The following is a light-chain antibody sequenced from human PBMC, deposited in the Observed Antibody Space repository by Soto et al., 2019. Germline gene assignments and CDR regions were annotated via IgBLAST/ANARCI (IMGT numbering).Light chain of an antibody. CDR1: QSVSSSY. CDR2: AAS. J-gene: IGKJ2*01. Sequence: EIVLTQSPGTLSLSPGDRATLSCRASQSVSSSYFAWYQQQPGQAPRLLIYAASSRATGIPDRFSGSGSGTDFALTISRLEPEDFAVYYCQQYGSSPPYTFGQGTKLEIK. V-gene: IGKV3-20*01. CDR3: QQYGSSPPYT.